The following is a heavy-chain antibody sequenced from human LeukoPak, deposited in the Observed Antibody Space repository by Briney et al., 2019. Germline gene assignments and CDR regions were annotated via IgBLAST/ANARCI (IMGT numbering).Heavy chain of an antibody. CDR2: IYSGGST. CDR1: GFTVSSNY. J-gene: IGHJ4*02. Sequence: GGSLRLSCAASGFTVSSNYMSWVRQAPGKGLEWVSAIYSGGSTYYADSVKGRFTISRDNSKNTLYLQMNSLRAEDTAVYYCARDHGTTRTGEFDYWGQGTLVTVSS. D-gene: IGHD1-1*01. V-gene: IGHV3-53*01. CDR3: ARDHGTTRTGEFDY.